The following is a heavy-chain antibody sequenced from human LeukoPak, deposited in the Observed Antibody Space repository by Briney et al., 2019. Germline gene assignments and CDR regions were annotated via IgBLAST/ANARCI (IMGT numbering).Heavy chain of an antibody. J-gene: IGHJ5*02. CDR1: GGSISSYY. V-gene: IGHV4-4*07. Sequence: PSETLSLTCTVSGGSISSYYWSWIRQPAGMGLEWIGRIYTSGSTNYNPSLKSRVTMSVDTSKNQFSLNLSSVTAADTAVYHCARFTQWVAAAGTWWWFDPWGQGTLVTVSS. D-gene: IGHD6-13*01. CDR3: ARFTQWVAAAGTWWWFDP. CDR2: IYTSGST.